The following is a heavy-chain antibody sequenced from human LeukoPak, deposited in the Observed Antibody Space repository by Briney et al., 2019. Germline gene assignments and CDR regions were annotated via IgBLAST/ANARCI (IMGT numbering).Heavy chain of an antibody. CDR2: ISAYNGNT. Sequence: ASVKVSCKASGYTFTSYGISWARQAPGQGLEWMGWISAYNGNTNYAQKLQGRVTMTTDTSTSTAYMELSSLRSEDTAVYYCARVGSQNYDILTGYYSYNWFDPWGQGTLVIVSS. J-gene: IGHJ5*02. CDR1: GYTFTSYG. D-gene: IGHD3-9*01. V-gene: IGHV1-18*01. CDR3: ARVGSQNYDILTGYYSYNWFDP.